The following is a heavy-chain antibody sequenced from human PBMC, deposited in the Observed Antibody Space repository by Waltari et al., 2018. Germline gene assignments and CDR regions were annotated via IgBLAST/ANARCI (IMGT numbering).Heavy chain of an antibody. J-gene: IGHJ2*01. CDR1: GGSFSGYY. V-gene: IGHV4-34*01. D-gene: IGHD2-15*01. CDR3: ARVIFPYWYFDL. CDR2: INHSGST. Sequence: QVQLQQWGAGLLKPSETLSLTCAVYGGSFSGYYWSWIRQPPGNGLEWIGEINHSGSTNYTRSLQSRVPISVEPSTNQFSLKLSSVTAADTAGYYCARVIFPYWYFDLWGRGTLVTVSS.